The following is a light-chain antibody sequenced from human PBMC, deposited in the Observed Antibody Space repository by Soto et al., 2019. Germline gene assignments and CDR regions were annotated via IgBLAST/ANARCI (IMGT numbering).Light chain of an antibody. CDR3: LQYDDWPPT. CDR2: AAS. V-gene: IGKV3-15*01. J-gene: IGKJ1*01. Sequence: EIVLTQSPATLSVSPGERATLSCRASQSVSSDLAWYQQKPGQAPRLLIYAASTRASGIPARFSGSGSGTEFTLTISSLQSEDFAVYYCLQYDDWPPTFGQGTKVEIK. CDR1: QSVSSD.